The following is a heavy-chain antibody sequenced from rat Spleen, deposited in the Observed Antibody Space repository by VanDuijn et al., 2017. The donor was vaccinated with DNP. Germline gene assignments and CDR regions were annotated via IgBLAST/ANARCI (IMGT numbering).Heavy chain of an antibody. J-gene: IGHJ4*01. Sequence: EVQLVESGGDPVQPGGSLTLSCVVSGFTFNKDWMTWVRQVPGKGLEWVASITSSDANPYYPDSVKGRFTISRDNAQDTLYLQMNSLRPEDTATYYCARFDGYSYLYLMDVWGQGTSVTVSS. D-gene: IGHD1-12*01. CDR2: ITSSDANP. CDR3: ARFDGYSYLYLMDV. CDR1: GFTFNKDW. V-gene: IGHV5-31*01.